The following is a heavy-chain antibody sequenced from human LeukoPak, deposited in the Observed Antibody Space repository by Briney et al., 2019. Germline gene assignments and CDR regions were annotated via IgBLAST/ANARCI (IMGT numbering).Heavy chain of an antibody. CDR1: GGSFSGYY. Sequence: SETLSVTCAVYGGSFSGYYWGWIRQPPGKGLEWIGSIYHSGSTYYNPSLKSRVTISVDTSKNQFSLKLSSVTAADTAVYYCARDRRYCSGGSCYRRAFDIWGQGTMVTVSS. CDR3: ARDRRYCSGGSCYRRAFDI. V-gene: IGHV4-38-2*02. CDR2: IYHSGST. J-gene: IGHJ3*02. D-gene: IGHD2-15*01.